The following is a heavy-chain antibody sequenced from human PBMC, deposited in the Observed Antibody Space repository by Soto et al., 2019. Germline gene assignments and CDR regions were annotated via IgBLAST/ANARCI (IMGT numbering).Heavy chain of an antibody. J-gene: IGHJ3*02. V-gene: IGHV1-18*01. D-gene: IGHD3-3*01. CDR3: AADLGVETAFDI. Sequence: ASVKVSCKASGYTFTSYGISWVRQAPGQGLEWMGWISAYNGNTNHAQKLQGRVTMTTDTSTSTAYMELSSLRSEDTAVYYCAADLGVETAFDIWGQGTMVTVSS. CDR1: GYTFTSYG. CDR2: ISAYNGNT.